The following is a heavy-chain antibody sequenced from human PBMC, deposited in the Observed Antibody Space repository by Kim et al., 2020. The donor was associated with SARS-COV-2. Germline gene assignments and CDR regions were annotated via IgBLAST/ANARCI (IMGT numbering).Heavy chain of an antibody. V-gene: IGHV1-69*04. Sequence: SVKVSCKASGGTFSSYAISWVRQAPGQGREWMGRIIPILGIANYAQKFQGRVTITADKSTSTAYMELSSLRSEDTAVYYCARHIVVVPATDDYYYYYYMDVWGKGTTVTVSS. D-gene: IGHD2-2*01. CDR1: GGTFSSYA. J-gene: IGHJ6*03. CDR3: ARHIVVVPATDDYYYYYYMDV. CDR2: IIPILGIA.